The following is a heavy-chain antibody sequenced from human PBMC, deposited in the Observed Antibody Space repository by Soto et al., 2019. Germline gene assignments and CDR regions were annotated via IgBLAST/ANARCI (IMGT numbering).Heavy chain of an antibody. D-gene: IGHD3-10*01. CDR1: GGTFSRNA. J-gene: IGHJ4*02. CDR2: IIPIMGTA. Sequence: QVQLVQSGAEVKKPGSSVKVSCKASGGTFSRNAINWVRQAPGQGLEWMGGIIPIMGTANDARKFQGRVTIAADKSTSTAYMELSRLTSEDTDVYYCTRQGSGSYYWYYGEYWGQGTLVTVSS. V-gene: IGHV1-69*14. CDR3: TRQGSGSYYWYYGEY.